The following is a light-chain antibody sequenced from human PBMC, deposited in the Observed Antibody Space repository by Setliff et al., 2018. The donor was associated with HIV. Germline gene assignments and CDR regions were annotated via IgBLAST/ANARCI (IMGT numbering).Light chain of an antibody. V-gene: IGLV3-21*04. CDR2: YDS. CDR3: QVWDSSSDHSYV. CDR1: NIGRKS. Sequence: SYELTQPPSVSVAPGKTARITCGGNNIGRKSGHWYQQKPGQAPVLVIYYDSDRPSGIPERFSGSNSGNTATLTIRRVEAGDEADYYCQVWDSSSDHSYVFGTGTKSPS. J-gene: IGLJ1*01.